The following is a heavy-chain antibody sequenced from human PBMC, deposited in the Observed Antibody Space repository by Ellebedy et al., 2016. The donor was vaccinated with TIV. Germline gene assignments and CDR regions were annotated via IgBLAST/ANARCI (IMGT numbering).Heavy chain of an antibody. Sequence: AASVKVSCKASGGTFSSYAISWVRQGPGQGLEWMGGIIGMFGTTSYAQKFLGRVSITADEFTSKAYLDLSNLRSDDTAVYYCARHRCYHAISYLAHWGQGTLVSVSS. CDR1: GGTFSSYA. CDR3: ARHRCYHAISYLAH. D-gene: IGHD2-15*01. CDR2: IIGMFGTT. V-gene: IGHV1-69*13. J-gene: IGHJ4*02.